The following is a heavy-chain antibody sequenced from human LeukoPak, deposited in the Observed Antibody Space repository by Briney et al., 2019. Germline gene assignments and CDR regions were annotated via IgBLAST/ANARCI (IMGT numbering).Heavy chain of an antibody. Sequence: TGGSLRLSCAASGFSFSRYWMSWVRQAPGKGLVWVSRIASDGSSTTYADSVKGRFSISRDNAKNTLYLQMNSLRVEDTAVYYCARGRPHGNDYWGQGTLVTVSS. D-gene: IGHD4-23*01. J-gene: IGHJ4*02. CDR1: GFSFSRYW. V-gene: IGHV3-74*01. CDR3: ARGRPHGNDY. CDR2: IASDGSST.